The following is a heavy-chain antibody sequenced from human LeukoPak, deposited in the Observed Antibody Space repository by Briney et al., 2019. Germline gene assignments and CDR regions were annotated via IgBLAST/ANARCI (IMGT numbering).Heavy chain of an antibody. V-gene: IGHV4-59*01. D-gene: IGHD2/OR15-2a*01. Sequence: SETLSLTCTVSGGSISSYYWSWIRQPPGKGLEWIGYIYYSGSTNYNPSLKSRVTISVDTSKNQFSLKLSSVTAADTAVYYCARYYRPAYYFDYWGQGTLLTVSS. J-gene: IGHJ4*02. CDR2: IYYSGST. CDR3: ARYYRPAYYFDY. CDR1: GGSISSYY.